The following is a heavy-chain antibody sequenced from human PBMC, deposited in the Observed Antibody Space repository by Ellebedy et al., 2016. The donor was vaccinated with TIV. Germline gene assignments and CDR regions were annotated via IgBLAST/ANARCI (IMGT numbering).Heavy chain of an antibody. CDR1: GFTFSRFA. CDR2: ISGDGGGT. CDR3: AKYIIGATRLFDS. V-gene: IGHV3-23*01. J-gene: IGHJ4*02. D-gene: IGHD1-26*01. Sequence: GESLKISXAASGFTFSRFAMSWVRQAPGQGLEWVSAISGDGGGTYYADSVKGRFTISRDSSTNTLYLQMDSLRAEDTAVYYCAKYIIGATRLFDSWGQGTLVTVSS.